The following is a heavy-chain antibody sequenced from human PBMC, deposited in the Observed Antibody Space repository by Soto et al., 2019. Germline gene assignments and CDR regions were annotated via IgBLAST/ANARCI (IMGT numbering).Heavy chain of an antibody. CDR2: IYYSGNT. Sequence: QLQLQESGPGLVKPSETLSLTCTVSGGSISSGGHYWGWIRQPPGKGLEWIGSIYYSGNTYYNPSLMSRVTISVDTSKNQVSLKLSSVTAADTAVYYCARHKDTSRRYLLPDYWGQGILVTVSS. J-gene: IGHJ4*02. CDR3: ARHKDTSRRYLLPDY. V-gene: IGHV4-39*01. D-gene: IGHD6-13*01. CDR1: GGSISSGGHY.